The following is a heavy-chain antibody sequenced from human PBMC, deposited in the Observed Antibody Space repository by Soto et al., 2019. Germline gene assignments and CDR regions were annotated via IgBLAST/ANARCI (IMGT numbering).Heavy chain of an antibody. CDR2: ISWDGGST. CDR1: GFTFDDYT. CDR3: AKDMGGASSGWPGDY. Sequence: EVQLVESGGVVVQPGGSLRLSCAASGFTFDDYTMHWVRQAPGKGLEWVSLISWDGGSTYYADSVKGRFTISRDKSKNDLYLQKNSQRTDDTALYYCAKDMGGASSGWPGDYWGQGTLVTVSS. D-gene: IGHD6-19*01. J-gene: IGHJ4*02. V-gene: IGHV3-43*01.